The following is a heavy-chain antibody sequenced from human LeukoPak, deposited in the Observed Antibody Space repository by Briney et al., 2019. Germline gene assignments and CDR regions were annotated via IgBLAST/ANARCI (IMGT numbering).Heavy chain of an antibody. Sequence: ASVKVSCKASGGTFISYAISWVRQAPGQGLEWMGGIVPIFGTANYAQKFQGRVTITADESTSTAYMELSSLRSEDTAVYYCARGRSSSWPRYYYYGMDVWGQGTTVTVSS. V-gene: IGHV1-69*13. J-gene: IGHJ6*02. CDR3: ARGRSSSWPRYYYYGMDV. D-gene: IGHD6-13*01. CDR2: IVPIFGTA. CDR1: GGTFISYA.